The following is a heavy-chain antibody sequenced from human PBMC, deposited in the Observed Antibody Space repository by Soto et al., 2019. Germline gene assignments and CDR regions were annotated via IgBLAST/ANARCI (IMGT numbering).Heavy chain of an antibody. D-gene: IGHD5-18*01. J-gene: IGHJ4*02. CDR2: IYYSGST. V-gene: IGHV4-39*01. CDR1: GGSISSSSYY. CDR3: ARGSGYSYGEQGYFDY. Sequence: PSETLSLTCTVSGGSISSSSYYWGWIRQPPGKGLEWIGSIYYSGSTYYNPSLKSRVTISVDTSKDQFSLKLSSVTAADTAVYYCARGSGYSYGEQGYFDYWGQGTLVTVSS.